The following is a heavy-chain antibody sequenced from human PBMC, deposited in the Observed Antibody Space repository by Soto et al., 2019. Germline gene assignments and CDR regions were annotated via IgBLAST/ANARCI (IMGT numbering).Heavy chain of an antibody. CDR1: GFTFNSYA. Sequence: GGSLRLSCAASGFTFNSYAMNWVRQAPGKGLEWVSGITASGGSTYYGGSVKGRFTISRDSSKNTLYLQMNSLRAEDTAVYYCAKEGSGSNFYFYYFDYRGQGTLVTVSS. V-gene: IGHV3-23*01. J-gene: IGHJ4*02. CDR2: ITASGGST. CDR3: AKEGSGSNFYFYYFDY. D-gene: IGHD6-13*01.